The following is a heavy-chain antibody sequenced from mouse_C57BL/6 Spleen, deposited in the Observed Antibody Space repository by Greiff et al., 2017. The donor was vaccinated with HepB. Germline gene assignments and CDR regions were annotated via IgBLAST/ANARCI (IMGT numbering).Heavy chain of an antibody. CDR1: GYTFTSYW. J-gene: IGHJ4*01. V-gene: IGHV1-72*01. Sequence: QVQLQQPGAELVKPGASVKLSCKASGYTFTSYWMHWVKQRPGRGLEWIGRIDPNSGGTKYNEKFKGKATLTVDKPSSTAYMKLSSLTSEDSAVYYCARRLHDAMDYWGQGTSVTVSS. CDR2: IDPNSGGT. D-gene: IGHD2-13*01. CDR3: ARRLHDAMDY.